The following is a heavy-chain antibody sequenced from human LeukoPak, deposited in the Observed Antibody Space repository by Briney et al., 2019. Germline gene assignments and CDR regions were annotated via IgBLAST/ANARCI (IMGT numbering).Heavy chain of an antibody. CDR2: INPSGGST. V-gene: IGHV1-46*03. Sequence: ASVKVSCKASGYTFTSYYMHWVRQAPGQGLKWMGIINPSGGSTSYAQKFQGRVTMTRDTSTSTVYMELSSLRSEDTAVYYCARAGHYDFWSGYYIDYWGQGTLVTVSS. CDR3: ARAGHYDFWSGYYIDY. D-gene: IGHD3-3*01. CDR1: GYTFTSYY. J-gene: IGHJ4*02.